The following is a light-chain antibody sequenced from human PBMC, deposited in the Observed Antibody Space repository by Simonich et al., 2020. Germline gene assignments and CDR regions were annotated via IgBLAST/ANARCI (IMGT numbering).Light chain of an antibody. CDR3: QQYYSTPSWT. CDR1: QSGSSN. J-gene: IGKJ1*01. V-gene: IGKV3-15*01. Sequence: EIVMTQSPATLSVSPGERATLPCRASQSGSSNLPWYQQKPGQAPRLLIYGASTRATGIPARFSGSGSGTEFTLTISSLQAEDVAVYYCQQYYSTPSWTFGQGTKVEIK. CDR2: GAS.